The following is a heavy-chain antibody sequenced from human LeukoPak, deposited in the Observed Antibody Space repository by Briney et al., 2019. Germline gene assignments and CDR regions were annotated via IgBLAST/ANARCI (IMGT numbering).Heavy chain of an antibody. CDR1: GGSISSGGHY. J-gene: IGHJ4*02. CDR3: ARGGYSYGYVLGRVEYYFDY. V-gene: IGHV4-31*03. Sequence: SETLSLTCTVSGGSISSGGHYWSWIRQHPGKGLEWIGYTYYSGSTYYNPSLKSRVTISVDTSKNQFSLKLSSVTAADTAVYYCARGGYSYGYVLGRVEYYFDYWGQGTLVTASS. CDR2: TYYSGST. D-gene: IGHD5-18*01.